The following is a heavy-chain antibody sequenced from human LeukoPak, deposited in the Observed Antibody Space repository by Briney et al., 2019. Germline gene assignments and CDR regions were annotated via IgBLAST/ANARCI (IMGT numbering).Heavy chain of an antibody. Sequence: GSVRLSCAASGFIFSSYGMSWVRQAPGEGLEWISAISGSGGSTYYADSVKGRFTISRDNSKNTLYLQMNSLRAEDTAVYYCAELGITMIGGVWGKGTTVTISS. CDR3: AELGITMIGGV. CDR2: ISGSGGST. V-gene: IGHV3-23*01. J-gene: IGHJ6*04. D-gene: IGHD3-10*02. CDR1: GFIFSSYG.